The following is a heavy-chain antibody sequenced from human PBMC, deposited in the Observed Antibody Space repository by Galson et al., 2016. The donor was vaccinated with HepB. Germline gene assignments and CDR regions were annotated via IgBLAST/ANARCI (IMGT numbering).Heavy chain of an antibody. J-gene: IGHJ4*02. CDR2: IGVHSDNT. D-gene: IGHD3-3*01. Sequence: SVKVSCKASGYTFTSYGITWVRQAPGQGLEWMGWIGVHSDNTEYAHEIQDRVTMTTDTSTDTAYMELRSLRSDDTAVYYCARGGTIFGINTYYFDFWGQGTLVTVSS. CDR3: ARGGTIFGINTYYFDF. CDR1: GYTFTSYG. V-gene: IGHV1-18*04.